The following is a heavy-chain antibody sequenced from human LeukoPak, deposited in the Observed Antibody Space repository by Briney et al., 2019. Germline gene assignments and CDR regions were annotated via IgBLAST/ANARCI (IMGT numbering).Heavy chain of an antibody. Sequence: SETLSLTCTVSGGSISSSSYCWGWIRQPPGKGLEWIGSIYYSGTTYYNPSLKSRVTISVDTSKNQFSLKLSSVTAADTAVYYCARQIMTGTKRFDPWGQGTLVTVSS. CDR1: GGSISSSSYC. V-gene: IGHV4-39*01. CDR3: ARQIMTGTKRFDP. D-gene: IGHD1-1*01. J-gene: IGHJ5*02. CDR2: IYYSGTT.